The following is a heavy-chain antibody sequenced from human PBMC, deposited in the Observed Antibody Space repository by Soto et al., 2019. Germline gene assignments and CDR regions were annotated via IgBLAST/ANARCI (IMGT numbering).Heavy chain of an antibody. CDR2: ISTDGSTT. D-gene: IGHD6-19*01. Sequence: EVQLVESGGGLVQPGGSLRLSCAASGFTFSTYWMHWVRQAPGKGLVWVSRISTDGSTTNYADSVKGRFPISRDNAKNTLHLQMNSLRAEDTAVYYCAIAVAGTRNPMDVWGQGTTVSVSS. J-gene: IGHJ6*02. CDR1: GFTFSTYW. V-gene: IGHV3-74*01. CDR3: AIAVAGTRNPMDV.